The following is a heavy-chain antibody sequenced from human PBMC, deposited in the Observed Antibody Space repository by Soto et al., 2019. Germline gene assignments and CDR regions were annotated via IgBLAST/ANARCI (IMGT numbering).Heavy chain of an antibody. CDR1: GFTFGDYA. CDR3: SRGGALQWLVPEDY. J-gene: IGHJ4*02. CDR2: IRSKPYGGTP. Sequence: EVQLVESGGGLVQPGRSLRLSCTFSGFTFGDYAMSWFRQAPGKGLEWVGFIRSKPYGGTPEYAASVKGRFIISRDDSKSIASLQMNSLRTEDTAVYFCSRGGALQWLVPEDYWGQGTLVTVSP. D-gene: IGHD6-19*01. V-gene: IGHV3-49*03.